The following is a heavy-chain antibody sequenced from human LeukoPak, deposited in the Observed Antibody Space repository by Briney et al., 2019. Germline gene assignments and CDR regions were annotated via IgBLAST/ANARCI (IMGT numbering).Heavy chain of an antibody. Sequence: SDTLSLTCTVSGASISSTSYYWSWIRQPAGKGLEWIGRIYTSGSTNYNPSLKSRVTMSVDTSKNQFSLKLSSVTAADTAVYYCALEGVAGVIPDYWGQGTLVTVSS. J-gene: IGHJ4*02. D-gene: IGHD6-19*01. CDR2: IYTSGST. CDR1: GASISSTSYY. V-gene: IGHV4-61*02. CDR3: ALEGVAGVIPDY.